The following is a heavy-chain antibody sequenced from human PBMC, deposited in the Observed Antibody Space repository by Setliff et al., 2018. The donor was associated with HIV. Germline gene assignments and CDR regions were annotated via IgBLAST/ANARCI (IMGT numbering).Heavy chain of an antibody. D-gene: IGHD6-13*01. Sequence: RASVKVSCKASGYIFTTYYMHWVRQAPGQGLEWMGIINPSGGSTTYAQKFQGRVTLTRDTSTSTVYMELSSLTSEDTAVYFCARAGYSSNWYDYYYYMDVWAKGTTVTVSS. CDR3: ARAGYSSNWYDYYYYMDV. CDR2: INPSGGST. CDR1: GYIFTTYY. V-gene: IGHV1-46*01. J-gene: IGHJ6*03.